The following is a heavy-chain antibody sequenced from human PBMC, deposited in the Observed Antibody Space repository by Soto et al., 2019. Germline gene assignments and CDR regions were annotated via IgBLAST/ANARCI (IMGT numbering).Heavy chain of an antibody. CDR3: ARRQWLVGGYYYGLDV. CDR1: GYTFTSYG. V-gene: IGHV1-18*01. J-gene: IGHJ6*02. CDR2: TSAYNGNT. Sequence: QVQLVQSGAEVKKPGASVKVSCKASGYTFTSYGISWVRQAPGQGLEWRGWTSAYNGNTNYAQKLQGRVTMTTDTSTRTAYMELRSLRSDDTAVYYCARRQWLVGGYYYGLDVWGQGTTVTVSS. D-gene: IGHD6-19*01.